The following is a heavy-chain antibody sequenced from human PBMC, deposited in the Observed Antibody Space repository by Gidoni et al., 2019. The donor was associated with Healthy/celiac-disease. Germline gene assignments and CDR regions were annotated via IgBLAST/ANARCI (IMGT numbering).Heavy chain of an antibody. D-gene: IGHD2-2*01. CDR2: ISSSSSYI. CDR1: GFTVSSYS. Sequence: EVQLVESGGGLVKPGGALRLSCAASGFTVSSYSMNWVRQAPGKGLEWVSSISSSSSYIYYADSVKGRFTISRDNAKNSLYLQMNSLRAEDTAVYYCARDWRRVVPASYVWGQGTTVTVSS. CDR3: ARDWRRVVPASYV. J-gene: IGHJ6*02. V-gene: IGHV3-21*01.